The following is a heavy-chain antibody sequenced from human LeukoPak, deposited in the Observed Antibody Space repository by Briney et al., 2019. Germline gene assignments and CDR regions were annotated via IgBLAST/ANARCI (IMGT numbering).Heavy chain of an antibody. CDR2: IYYSGSN. Sequence: SETLSLTCTVSGGSISSSIYYWGWIRQPPGKGLEWIGSIYYSGSNYYNPSLKSRVTISVDTSKNQFSLKLSSVTAADTAVYYCAKTWDYYGSGSYPYYYGMDVWGQGTTVTVSS. J-gene: IGHJ6*02. V-gene: IGHV4-39*01. CDR3: AKTWDYYGSGSYPYYYGMDV. CDR1: GGSISSSIYY. D-gene: IGHD3-10*01.